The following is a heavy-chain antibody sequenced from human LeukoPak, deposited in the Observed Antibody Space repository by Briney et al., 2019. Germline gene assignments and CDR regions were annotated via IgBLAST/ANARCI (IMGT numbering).Heavy chain of an antibody. CDR2: IYYSGST. CDR3: AKEAVYYYDSSGYWDFDY. CDR1: GGSITPYY. D-gene: IGHD3-22*01. J-gene: IGHJ4*02. V-gene: IGHV4-59*12. Sequence: SETLSLTCTVTGGSITPYYWSWIRQPPGKGREWIGHIYYSGSTNYNTSLKSRVTISVDTSKNQFSLKLSSVTAADTAVYYCAKEAVYYYDSSGYWDFDYWGQGTLVTVSS.